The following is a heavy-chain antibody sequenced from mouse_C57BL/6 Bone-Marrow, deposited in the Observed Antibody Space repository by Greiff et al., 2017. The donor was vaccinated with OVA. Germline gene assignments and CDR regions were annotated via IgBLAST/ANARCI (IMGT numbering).Heavy chain of an antibody. CDR1: GYTFTSYW. J-gene: IGHJ2*01. V-gene: IGHV1-50*01. CDR3: ARHY. Sequence: QVQLQQPGAELVKPGASVKLSCKASGYTFTSYWMQWVKQRPGQGLEWIGAIDPSDSYTNYNQKFKGKATLTVDTSSSTAYMQRSSLTSEDSAVYYCARHYWGQGTTLTVSS. CDR2: IDPSDSYT.